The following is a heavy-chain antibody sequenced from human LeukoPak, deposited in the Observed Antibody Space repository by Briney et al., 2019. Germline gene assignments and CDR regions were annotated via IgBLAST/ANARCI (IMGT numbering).Heavy chain of an antibody. J-gene: IGHJ4*02. Sequence: GGSLRLSCAASGFTVSSNYMSWVRQAPGKGLEWVSVIYSGGSTYYADSVKGRFTISRDNSKNTLYLQMNSLRAEDTAVYYCARDLEVRGVSYSFDYWGQGTLVTVSS. CDR2: IYSGGST. D-gene: IGHD3-10*01. CDR3: ARDLEVRGVSYSFDY. V-gene: IGHV3-66*01. CDR1: GFTVSSNY.